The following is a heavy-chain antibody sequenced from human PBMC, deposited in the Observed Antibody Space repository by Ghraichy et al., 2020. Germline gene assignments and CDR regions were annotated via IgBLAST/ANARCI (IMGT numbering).Heavy chain of an antibody. J-gene: IGHJ4*02. Sequence: GGSLRLSCAAAGFTFSTYAMHWVRQAPGKGLEWVAVISYDGGDKYYSNSMKGRFTISRDNSKNTLYLQMNSLRADDTAVYYCATNGPRRWIPTEYWGQGTLVTVSS. D-gene: IGHD2-8*01. V-gene: IGHV3-30*04. CDR3: ATNGPRRWIPTEY. CDR2: ISYDGGDK. CDR1: GFTFSTYA.